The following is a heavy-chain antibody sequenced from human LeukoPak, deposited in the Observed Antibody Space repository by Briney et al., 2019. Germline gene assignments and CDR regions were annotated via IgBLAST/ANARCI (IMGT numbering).Heavy chain of an antibody. J-gene: IGHJ4*02. D-gene: IGHD3-3*01. CDR2: INHSGST. CDR3: ATLFWSGYY. V-gene: IGHV4-34*01. CDR1: GGSFSGYY. Sequence: SETLSLTCAVYGGSFSGYYWSWIRQPPGKGLEWIGEINHSGSTNYNPSLKSRVTISVDTSKNQFSLKLSSVTAADTAVYYCATLFWSGYYWGRGTLVTVSS.